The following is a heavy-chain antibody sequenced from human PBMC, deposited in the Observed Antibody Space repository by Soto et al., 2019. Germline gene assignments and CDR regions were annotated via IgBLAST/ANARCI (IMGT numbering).Heavy chain of an antibody. CDR2: IYYSGST. CDR3: ARGGIAAAAPPDY. V-gene: IGHV4-31*03. J-gene: IGHJ4*02. Sequence: SETLSLTCTVSGGSISSGGYYWSWVRQHPGKGLEWIGYIYYSGSTYYNPSLKSRVTISVDTSKNQFSLKLSSVTAADTAVYYCARGGIAAAAPPDYWGQGTLVTVSS. D-gene: IGHD6-13*01. CDR1: GGSISSGGYY.